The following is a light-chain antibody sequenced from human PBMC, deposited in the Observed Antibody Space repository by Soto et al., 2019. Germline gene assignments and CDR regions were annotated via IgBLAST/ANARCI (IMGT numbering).Light chain of an antibody. V-gene: IGKV3-11*01. CDR1: QSVSSY. Sequence: EIVLTQSPAALSLSPGERATLSCRASQSVSSYLAWYQQKPGQAPRLLIYGASSRATGLPDRFSGGGSGTDFTLTISSLEPEDFAVYYCQQRSTFGQGTRLEIK. CDR2: GAS. J-gene: IGKJ5*01. CDR3: QQRST.